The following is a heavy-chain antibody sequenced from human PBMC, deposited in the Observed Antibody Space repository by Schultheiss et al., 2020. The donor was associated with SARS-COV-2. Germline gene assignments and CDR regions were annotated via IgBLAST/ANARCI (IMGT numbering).Heavy chain of an antibody. J-gene: IGHJ5*02. CDR2: IYYSGST. V-gene: IGHV4-34*01. D-gene: IGHD4-11*01. CDR1: GGSFSGYY. Sequence: SQTLSLTCAVYGGSFSGYYWSWIRQPPGKGLEWIGYIYYSGSTNYNPSLKSRVTISVDTSKNQFSLKLSSVTAADTAVYYCAKDAISNYLSWFDPWGQGTLVTVSS. CDR3: AKDAISNYLSWFDP.